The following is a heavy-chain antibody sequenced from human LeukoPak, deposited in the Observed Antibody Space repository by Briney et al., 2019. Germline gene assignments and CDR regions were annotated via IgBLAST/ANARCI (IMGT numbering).Heavy chain of an antibody. J-gene: IGHJ4*02. Sequence: GGSLRLSCAASGFTFNNYAMSWVRQAPGKGLEWVSAISGSGGSTYYADSVKGRFTISRDNSKNTLYLQMNSLRAEDTAVYYCAKVPNCSSTSCRRLKGRQYYFDYWGQGTLVTVSS. CDR2: ISGSGGST. V-gene: IGHV3-23*01. D-gene: IGHD2-2*01. CDR3: AKVPNCSSTSCRRLKGRQYYFDY. CDR1: GFTFNNYA.